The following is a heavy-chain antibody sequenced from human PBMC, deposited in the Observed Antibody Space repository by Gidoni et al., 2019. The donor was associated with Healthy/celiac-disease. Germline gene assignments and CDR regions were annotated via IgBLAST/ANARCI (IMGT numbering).Heavy chain of an antibody. J-gene: IGHJ4*02. CDR1: GFTFDDYS. CDR2: INWNGGST. Sequence: EVRLVASGGGVVRPGGSLRLSCAASGFTFDDYSMSWVRHAPGKGLEWVSGINWNGGSTGYADSVKGRFTISRDNAKNSLYLQMNSLRAEDTALYYCARDTIGGGYDYLGLFDYWGQGTLVTVSS. CDR3: ARDTIGGGYDYLGLFDY. D-gene: IGHD5-12*01. V-gene: IGHV3-20*04.